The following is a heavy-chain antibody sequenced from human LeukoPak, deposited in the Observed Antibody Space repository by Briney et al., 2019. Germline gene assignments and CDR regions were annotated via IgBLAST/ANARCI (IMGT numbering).Heavy chain of an antibody. CDR1: GYSISSGYY. V-gene: IGHV4-38-2*01. CDR2: IYHSGST. Sequence: SETLSLTCAVSGYSISSGYYWGWIRQPPGKGLEWIGSIYHSGSTYYNPSLKSRVTISVDTSKNQFSLKLSSVTAADTAVYYRARLPFGDQSKGHGAFDIWGQGTMVTVSS. J-gene: IGHJ3*02. CDR3: ARLPFGDQSKGHGAFDI. D-gene: IGHD3-16*01.